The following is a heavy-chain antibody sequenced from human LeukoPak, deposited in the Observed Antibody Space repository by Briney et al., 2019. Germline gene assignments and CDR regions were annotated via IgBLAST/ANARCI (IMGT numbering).Heavy chain of an antibody. J-gene: IGHJ4*02. CDR3: AREGSVYYYDSSGYFDY. V-gene: IGHV4-59*01. Sequence: SETLSLTCTVSGGSISSYYWSWIRQPPGKGLEWIGYIYYSGSTNYNPSLKSRVTTSVDTSKNQFSLKLSSVTAADTAVYYCAREGSVYYYDSSGYFDYWGQGTLVTVSS. CDR2: IYYSGST. CDR1: GGSISSYY. D-gene: IGHD3-22*01.